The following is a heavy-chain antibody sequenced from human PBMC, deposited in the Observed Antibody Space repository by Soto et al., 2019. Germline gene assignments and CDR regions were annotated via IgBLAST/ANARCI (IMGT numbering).Heavy chain of an antibody. CDR1: GYSLTSYW. CDR3: ARLRSYGVVIYYYYYMDV. V-gene: IGHV5-51*01. J-gene: IGHJ6*03. D-gene: IGHD3-3*01. Sequence: PGESLKISCKGSGYSLTSYWIGWVRQMPGKGLEWMGIIYPGDSDTRYSPSFQGQVTISADKSISTAYLQWSSLKASDTAMYYCARLRSYGVVIYYYYYMDVWGKGTTVTVSS. CDR2: IYPGDSDT.